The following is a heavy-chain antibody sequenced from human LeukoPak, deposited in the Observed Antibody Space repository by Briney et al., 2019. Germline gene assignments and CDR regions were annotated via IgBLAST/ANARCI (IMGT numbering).Heavy chain of an antibody. V-gene: IGHV3-30*18. D-gene: IGHD2-15*01. Sequence: PGRSLRLSCAASGFTLSSYRMHWVRQAPGKGLEWVAVISYAGSNKYYADSVNGRFTISRDNSKNTLYLQMNSLRAEDSAVYYCAKDRRLGYCSGGSCHPHDAFDIWGQGTMVTVSS. J-gene: IGHJ3*02. CDR1: GFTLSSYR. CDR2: ISYAGSNK. CDR3: AKDRRLGYCSGGSCHPHDAFDI.